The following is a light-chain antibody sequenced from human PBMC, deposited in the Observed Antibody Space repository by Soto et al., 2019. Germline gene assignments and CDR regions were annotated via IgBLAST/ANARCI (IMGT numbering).Light chain of an antibody. CDR2: RSN. CDR1: SSNIGSNF. J-gene: IGLJ2*01. V-gene: IGLV1-47*01. CDR3: AAWDDSLSGVV. Sequence: QPVLTQPPSASGTPGQRVTISCSGSSSNIGSNFIYWYQQLPGTAPKLLIYRSNERPSGVPDRFSGSKSGTSASLAISGLRSEDEADYHCAAWDDSLSGVVFGGGTQLTVL.